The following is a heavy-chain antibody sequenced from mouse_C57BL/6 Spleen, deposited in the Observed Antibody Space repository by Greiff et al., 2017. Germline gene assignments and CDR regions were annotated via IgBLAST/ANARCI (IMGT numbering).Heavy chain of an antibody. J-gene: IGHJ4*01. D-gene: IGHD2-3*01. V-gene: IGHV14-1*01. CDR1: GFNITDYY. CDR3: TCYDGYYDAMDY. CDR2: IDPEDGDT. Sequence: VQLQQSGAELVRPGASVKLSCTASGFNITDYYMHWVKQRPEQGLEWIGRIDPEDGDTEYAPKFQGKATMTADTSSNTAYLQLSSLTSEDTAVYYCTCYDGYYDAMDYWGQGTSVTVSS.